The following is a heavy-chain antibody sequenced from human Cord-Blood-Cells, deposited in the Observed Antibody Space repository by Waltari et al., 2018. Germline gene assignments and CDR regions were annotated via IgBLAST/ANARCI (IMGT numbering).Heavy chain of an antibody. Sequence: QVQLVQSGAEVKKPGSSVEVYCKASGGTFSSYTISWVRQAPGQGREWMGRLIPILGIANYAQKVQGRVTITADKATSTAYMELSSLRSEDTAVYYCARDEGGYCGGDCYSRWGQGTLVTVSS. V-gene: IGHV1-69*08. CDR3: ARDEGGYCGGDCYSR. D-gene: IGHD2-21*01. CDR2: LIPILGIA. CDR1: GGTFSSYT. J-gene: IGHJ4*02.